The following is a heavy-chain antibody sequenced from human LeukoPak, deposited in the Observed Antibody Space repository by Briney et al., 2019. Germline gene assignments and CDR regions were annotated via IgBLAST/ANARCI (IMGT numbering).Heavy chain of an antibody. J-gene: IGHJ4*02. Sequence: PSETLSLTCTVSGYSISSGYYWGWIRQPPGKGLEWIGSIYHNGNNYYNPSLKSRVTISVDTSKNQFSLKLSSVTAADTAVYYCARRGLGRGYSYGCLDYWGQGTLVTVSS. D-gene: IGHD5-18*01. CDR1: GYSISSGYY. CDR3: ARRGLGRGYSYGCLDY. V-gene: IGHV4-38-2*02. CDR2: IYHNGNN.